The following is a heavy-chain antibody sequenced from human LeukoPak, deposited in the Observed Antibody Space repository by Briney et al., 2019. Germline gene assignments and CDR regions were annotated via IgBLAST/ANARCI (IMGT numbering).Heavy chain of an antibody. Sequence: SETLSLTCTVSGGSISSYYWSWIRQPPGKGLEWIGYIYYSGSTNYNPSLKSRVTISVDTSKNQFSLKLRSVTDADTAVYYCASSRYQEQLDLHHFDYWGQGTLVTVSP. CDR1: GGSISSYY. CDR2: IYYSGST. V-gene: IGHV4-59*08. J-gene: IGHJ4*02. CDR3: ASSRYQEQLDLHHFDY. D-gene: IGHD6-13*01.